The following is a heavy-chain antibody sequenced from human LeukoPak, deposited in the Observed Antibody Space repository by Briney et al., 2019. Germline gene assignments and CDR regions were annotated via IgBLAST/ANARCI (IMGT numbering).Heavy chain of an antibody. V-gene: IGHV4-59*01. Sequence: SETLSLTCTVSGGSISSYYWSWIRQPPGKGLEWIGYIYYSGSTNYNPSLKSRVTISVDTSKNQFSLKLSSVTAADTAVYYCARVGGNYDFWSGYPPYYYYMDVWGRGTTVTVSS. CDR1: GGSISSYY. J-gene: IGHJ6*03. CDR2: IYYSGST. D-gene: IGHD3-3*01. CDR3: ARVGGNYDFWSGYPPYYYYMDV.